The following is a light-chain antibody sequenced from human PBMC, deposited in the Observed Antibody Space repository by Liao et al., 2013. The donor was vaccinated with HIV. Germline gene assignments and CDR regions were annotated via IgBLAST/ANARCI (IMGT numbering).Light chain of an antibody. V-gene: IGLV3-21*04. CDR2: HGI. Sequence: SYELTQPPSVSVAPGETARITCGGSNIGSKSVHWYQQRSGQAPVLVIFHGIDRPSGISDRFSGSTSENTATLTISRAEAGDEADYYCQVWDRGSAHPTVFGPGTKVTVL. CDR3: QVWDRGSAHPTV. CDR1: NIGSKS. J-gene: IGLJ1*01.